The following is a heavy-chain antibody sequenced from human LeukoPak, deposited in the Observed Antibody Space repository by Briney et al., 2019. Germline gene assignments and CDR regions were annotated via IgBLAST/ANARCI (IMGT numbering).Heavy chain of an antibody. CDR3: ARRRGSGLDY. D-gene: IGHD3-10*01. Sequence: ASETLSLTGTVSGGSISSYYWSWIRQAPGKGLEWNGYIYDSGSTNYNPSLKSRVTISVDTSKNQFSLKLSSVTAADTAVYYCARRRGSGLDYWGQGTLVTVSS. CDR2: IYDSGST. CDR1: GGSISSYY. J-gene: IGHJ4*02. V-gene: IGHV4-59*08.